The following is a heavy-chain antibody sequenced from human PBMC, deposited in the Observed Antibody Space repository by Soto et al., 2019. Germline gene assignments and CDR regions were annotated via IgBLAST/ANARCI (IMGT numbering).Heavy chain of an antibody. CDR2: INAGNGNT. D-gene: IGHD3-9*01. CDR1: GYTFTSYA. V-gene: IGHV1-3*01. Sequence: VASVKVSCKASGYTFTSYAMHWVRQAPGQRLEWMGWINAGNGNTKYSQKFQGRVTITRDTSASTAYMELSSLRSEDTAVYYCARGRRGLRYFDWLSAWFDPWGQGTLVTVSS. CDR3: ARGRRGLRYFDWLSAWFDP. J-gene: IGHJ5*02.